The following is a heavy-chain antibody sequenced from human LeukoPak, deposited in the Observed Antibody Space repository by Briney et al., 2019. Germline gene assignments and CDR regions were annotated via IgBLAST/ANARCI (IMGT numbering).Heavy chain of an antibody. CDR2: IYSGST. CDR1: GGSISSGNYY. J-gene: IGHJ1*01. CDR3: ARHVWDIGFQQ. Sequence: SETLSLTCTVSGGSISSGNYYWGWIRQPPGKGLEWIGSIYSGSTYSNPSLKSRVIISVGTSKNQFSLKLSSVTAADTAVYYCARHVWDIGFQQWGQGTLVTVSS. V-gene: IGHV4-39*01. D-gene: IGHD2-8*01.